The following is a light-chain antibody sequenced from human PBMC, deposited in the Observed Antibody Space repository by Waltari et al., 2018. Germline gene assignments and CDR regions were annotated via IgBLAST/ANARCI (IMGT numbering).Light chain of an antibody. J-gene: IGLJ7*01. Sequence: QSVLTQPPSVSAAPGQKVTNSCSGSSPHIGKNYVSWYQQLPGTAPKLLIYDNNKRPSGIPDRFSGSKSGTSATLGITGLQTGDEADYYCGTWDSSLSAEAVFGGGTQLTVL. CDR3: GTWDSSLSAEAV. V-gene: IGLV1-51*01. CDR1: SPHIGKNY. CDR2: DNN.